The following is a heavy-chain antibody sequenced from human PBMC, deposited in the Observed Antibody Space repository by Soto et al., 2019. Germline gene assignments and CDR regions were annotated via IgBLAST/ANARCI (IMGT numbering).Heavy chain of an antibody. J-gene: IGHJ4*02. D-gene: IGHD5-12*01. CDR2: LYTGGTT. Sequence: GGSLRLSCAASGFSVTGNHMTWVRQAPGKGLEWASSLYTGGTTYYADSVQGRFTISRDSSKNTLFLQMDRLRVEDSAVYYCARDLATVGKGFDSWGPGTLVAVSS. CDR3: ARDLATVGKGFDS. CDR1: GFSVTGNH. V-gene: IGHV3-53*01.